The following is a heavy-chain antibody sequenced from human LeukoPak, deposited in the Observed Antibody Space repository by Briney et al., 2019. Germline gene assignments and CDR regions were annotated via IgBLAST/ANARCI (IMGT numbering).Heavy chain of an antibody. CDR2: ISAYNGNT. V-gene: IGHV1-18*01. CDR1: GYTFIIYG. J-gene: IGHJ4*02. CDR3: ARDTPRPVPRGFEY. Sequence: ASVKVSCKASGYTFIIYGISGVRQAPGQGLEGMGWISAYNGNTNYAQKLQGRVTMTTDTSTSTAYMELRRLRSDDTAVYYCARDTPRPVPRGFEYWGQGTLVTVSS.